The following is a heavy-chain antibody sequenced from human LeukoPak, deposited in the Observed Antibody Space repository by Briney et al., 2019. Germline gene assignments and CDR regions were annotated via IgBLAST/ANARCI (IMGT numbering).Heavy chain of an antibody. D-gene: IGHD3/OR15-3a*01. V-gene: IGHV4-38-2*02. J-gene: IGHJ4*02. Sequence: SETLSLTCTVSGYSISSGYYWGWIRQPPGKGLEWIGAIYHSGSTYYNPSLKSRVTISVDTSKNQFSLKLSSVTAADTAVYYCARQTGSGLFILPGGQGTLVTVSS. CDR1: GYSISSGYY. CDR3: ARQTGSGLFILP. CDR2: IYHSGST.